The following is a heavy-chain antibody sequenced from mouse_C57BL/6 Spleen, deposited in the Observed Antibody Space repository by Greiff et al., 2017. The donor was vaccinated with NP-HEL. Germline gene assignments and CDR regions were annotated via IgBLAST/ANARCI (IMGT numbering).Heavy chain of an antibody. CDR1: GYTFTSYW. Sequence: QVQLQQPGAELVKPGASVKLSCKASGYTFTSYWMQWVKQRPGQGLEWIGEIDPSDSYTNYNQKFKGKATLTVDTPSSTAYMQLSSLTSEDSAVYYCARTLYDGYYFYYFDYWGQGTTLTVSS. J-gene: IGHJ2*01. CDR3: ARTLYDGYYFYYFDY. CDR2: IDPSDSYT. V-gene: IGHV1-50*01. D-gene: IGHD2-3*01.